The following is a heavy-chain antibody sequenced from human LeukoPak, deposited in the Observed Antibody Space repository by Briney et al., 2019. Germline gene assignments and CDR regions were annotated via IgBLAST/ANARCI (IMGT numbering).Heavy chain of an antibody. CDR2: INSNSGGT. CDR1: GYTFTSYA. Sequence: ASVKVSCKASGYTFTSYAMHWVRQTPGQRLEWMGWINSNSGGTNYAQKFQGRVTMTRDTSISTAYMELSRLRSDDTAVYYCARSPHILTGENFDYWGQGTLVTVSS. CDR3: ARSPHILTGENFDY. D-gene: IGHD3-9*01. J-gene: IGHJ4*02. V-gene: IGHV1-2*02.